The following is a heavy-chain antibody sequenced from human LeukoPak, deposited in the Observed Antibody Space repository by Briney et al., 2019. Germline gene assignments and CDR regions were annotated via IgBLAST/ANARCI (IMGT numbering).Heavy chain of an antibody. Sequence: EASVKVSCKASGYTFTSYGISWERQAPGQGLEWMGGIIPIFGTANYAQKFQGRVTITTDESTSTAYMELSSLRSEDTAVYYCARVVFNSYSKLNWFDPWGQGTLVTVSS. D-gene: IGHD6-13*01. V-gene: IGHV1-69*05. CDR2: IIPIFGTA. CDR1: GYTFTSYG. CDR3: ARVVFNSYSKLNWFDP. J-gene: IGHJ5*02.